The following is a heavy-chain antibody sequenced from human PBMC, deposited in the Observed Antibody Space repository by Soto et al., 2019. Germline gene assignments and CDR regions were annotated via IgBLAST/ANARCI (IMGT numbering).Heavy chain of an antibody. V-gene: IGHV4-4*02. CDR1: GASISSAHW. CDR2: IYHSGST. Sequence: QVQLQESGPGLVKPSETLSLTCAVSGASISSAHWWNLVRQPPGKGLEWIGEIYHSGSTNYNPSLQSPVTVSIDKSKNQFSLSLSSVTAADTAIYYCASHLGATRGPFDFWGQGILVTVSS. D-gene: IGHD1-26*01. CDR3: ASHLGATRGPFDF. J-gene: IGHJ4*02.